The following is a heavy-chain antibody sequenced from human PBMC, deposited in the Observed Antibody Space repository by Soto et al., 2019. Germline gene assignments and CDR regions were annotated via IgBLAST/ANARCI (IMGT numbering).Heavy chain of an antibody. CDR3: AGDVIGHVNYETIGYYCEH. CDR1: GYTFTKFH. D-gene: IGHD3-16*01. CDR2: IDPSGGVT. V-gene: IGHV1-46*01. J-gene: IGHJ4*02. Sequence: QVQLIQFGAEVTKPGASVKVSCRTSGYTFTKFHIHWARQAPGQGLEWMGMIDPSGGVTRDAQRFQGSMSMTSDTSSTSVYMELIGRTWKDTSVYYCAGDVIGHVNYETIGYYCEHWGPGTLVTVSS.